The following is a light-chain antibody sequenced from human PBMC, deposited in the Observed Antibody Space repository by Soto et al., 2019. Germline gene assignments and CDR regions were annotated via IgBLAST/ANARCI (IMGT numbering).Light chain of an antibody. CDR2: QAS. CDR1: QSISNW. V-gene: IGKV1-5*03. CDR3: QQYNTYLWT. Sequence: DIQMTQSPSTLSASVGDRVVITCRASQSISNWLAWYQQKPGRLPRLLIYQASTLESGVPSRFSGSGSGTEFSLTTSSLQPDDFATYYCQQYNTYLWTFGQGTKVEIK. J-gene: IGKJ1*01.